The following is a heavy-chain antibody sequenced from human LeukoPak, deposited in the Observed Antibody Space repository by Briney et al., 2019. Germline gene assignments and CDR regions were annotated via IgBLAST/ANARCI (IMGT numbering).Heavy chain of an antibody. Sequence: GGSLRLSCTASGFTFGDYAMSWVRQAPGKGLEWVSYISSSGSTIYYADSVKGRFTISRDNAKNSLYLQMNSLRAEDTAVYYCAELGITMIGGVWGKGTTVTVSS. D-gene: IGHD3-10*02. J-gene: IGHJ6*04. V-gene: IGHV3-48*03. CDR2: ISSSGSTI. CDR3: AELGITMIGGV. CDR1: GFTFGDYA.